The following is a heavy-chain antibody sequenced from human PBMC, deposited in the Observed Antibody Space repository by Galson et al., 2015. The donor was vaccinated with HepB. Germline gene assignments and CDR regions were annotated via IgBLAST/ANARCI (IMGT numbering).Heavy chain of an antibody. J-gene: IGHJ6*03. CDR2: FDPEDGET. CDR1: GYTLTELS. D-gene: IGHD3-16*02. Sequence: SVKVSCKVSGYTLTELSMHWVRQAPGKGLEWMGGFDPEDGETIYAQKFQGRVTMTEDTSTDTAYMELSSLRSEDTAVYYCATLWGGVIPRPRYYYYMDVWGKGTTVTVSS. CDR3: ATLWGGVIPRPRYYYYMDV. V-gene: IGHV1-24*01.